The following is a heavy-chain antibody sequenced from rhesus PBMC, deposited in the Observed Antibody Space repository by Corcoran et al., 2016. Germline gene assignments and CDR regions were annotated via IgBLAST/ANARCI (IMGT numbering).Heavy chain of an antibody. CDR3: VKDLWTWSGFDY. J-gene: IGHJ4*01. Sequence: EVQLVQSGAEVKRPGESLKISCKASGYRFISYGITWVRHLSGKGLEWVGSVLPLNSDTKYTPSFAGHVIVSADKSISNTYLQWSSLTASDTATYYCVKDLWTWSGFDYWGRGVLVTVSS. CDR1: GYRFISYG. D-gene: IGHD2-39*01. V-gene: IGHV5-43*02. CDR2: VLPLNSDT.